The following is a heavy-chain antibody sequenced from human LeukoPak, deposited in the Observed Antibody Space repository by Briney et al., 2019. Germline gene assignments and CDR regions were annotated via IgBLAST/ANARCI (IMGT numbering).Heavy chain of an antibody. J-gene: IGHJ4*02. CDR2: ISGSGGST. CDR1: GFTFSSYA. D-gene: IGHD6-6*01. CDR3: AKSPTIAARPYYFDY. Sequence: GGSLRLSCAASGFTFSSYAMSWVRQAPGKGLEWVSIISGSGGSTYYADSVKGRFTISRDTSKNTLYLQMNSLRAEDTAVYYCAKSPTIAARPYYFDYWGQGTLVTFSS. V-gene: IGHV3-23*01.